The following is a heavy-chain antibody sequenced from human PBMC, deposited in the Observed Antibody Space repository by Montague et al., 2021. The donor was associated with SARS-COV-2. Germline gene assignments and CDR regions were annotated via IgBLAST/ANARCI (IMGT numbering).Heavy chain of an antibody. D-gene: IGHD2-2*01. CDR1: GGSISSSSYY. Sequence: SETLSLTCTVSGGSISSSSYYWGWIRQPQGKGLEWIGGIYYSGSTYYNPSLKSRVTISVDTSKNQFSLKLSSVTAADTAVYYCVRLKAPYCSSTSCYSASWFDPWGQGTLVTVSS. J-gene: IGHJ5*02. V-gene: IGHV4-39*01. CDR2: IYYSGST. CDR3: VRLKAPYCSSTSCYSASWFDP.